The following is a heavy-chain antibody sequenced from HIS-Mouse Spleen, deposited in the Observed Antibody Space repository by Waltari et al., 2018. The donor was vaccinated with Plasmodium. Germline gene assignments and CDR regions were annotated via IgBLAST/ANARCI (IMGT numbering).Heavy chain of an antibody. Sequence: QVQLVESGGGVVQPGRSLRRSCAASGLPFRSYGMHWVRQAPGKGLEWVAVISYDGSNKYYADSVKGRFTISRDNSKNTLYLQMNSLRAEDTAVYYCAKAQGVINFDYWGQGTLVTVSS. D-gene: IGHD3-16*01. CDR3: AKAQGVINFDY. J-gene: IGHJ4*02. CDR2: ISYDGSNK. CDR1: GLPFRSYG. V-gene: IGHV3-30*18.